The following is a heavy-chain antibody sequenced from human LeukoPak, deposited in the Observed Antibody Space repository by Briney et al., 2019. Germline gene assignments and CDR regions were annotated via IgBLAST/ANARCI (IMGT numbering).Heavy chain of an antibody. CDR2: IHPNTGAT. D-gene: IGHD5-12*01. CDR3: ARDMGRYSGYDYDY. Sequence: ASVKLSCKTSGYTFTDYYLHWVRQAPGQGLEWVGWIHPNTGATHHAQKFQGRLTMTRDTSISTVYMELTRLRSDDTAVYYCARDMGRYSGYDYDYWGQGTRVTASS. CDR1: GYTFTDYY. V-gene: IGHV1-2*02. J-gene: IGHJ4*02.